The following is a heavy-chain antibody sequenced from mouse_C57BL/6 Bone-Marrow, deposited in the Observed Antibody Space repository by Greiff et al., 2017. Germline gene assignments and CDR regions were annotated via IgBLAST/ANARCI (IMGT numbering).Heavy chain of an antibody. CDR1: GYTFTNYW. Sequence: QVQLQQSGAELVKPGASVKLSCKASGYTFTNYWMHWVKQRPGQGLEWIGMMHPNGGSPDYNEKFKSEATLSVDKSSRPAYMALSSLTSEDSAVYYCARSYDYDDYTMDYWGQGTSVTVSS. CDR2: MHPNGGSP. V-gene: IGHV1-64*01. D-gene: IGHD2-4*01. CDR3: ARSYDYDDYTMDY. J-gene: IGHJ4*01.